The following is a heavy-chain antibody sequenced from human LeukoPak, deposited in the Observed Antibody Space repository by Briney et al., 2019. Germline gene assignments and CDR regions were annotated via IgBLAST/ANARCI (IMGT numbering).Heavy chain of an antibody. CDR1: GYTFTGYG. CDR3: ARDLSSYYDFWSGYFLLGD. J-gene: IGHJ4*02. V-gene: IGHV1-18*01. D-gene: IGHD3-3*01. CDR2: ISAYNGNT. Sequence: GASVKVSCKASGYTFTGYGISWVRQAPGQGLEWMGWISAYNGNTNYAQKLQGRVTMTTDTSTSTAYMELRSLRSDDTAVYYCARDLSSYYDFWSGYFLLGDWGQGTLVTVSS.